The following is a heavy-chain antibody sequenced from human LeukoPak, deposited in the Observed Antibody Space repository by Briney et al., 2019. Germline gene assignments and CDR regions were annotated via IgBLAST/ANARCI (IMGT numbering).Heavy chain of an antibody. D-gene: IGHD2-2*01. CDR3: ARYCSSTSCYASFDS. CDR2: IYYGETT. J-gene: IGHJ4*02. Sequence: PSETLSLTCTVSGGSISSYYWSWIRQPPGKGLEWIGYIYYGETTNPNPSLKGRVTMSVDTSKNQFSLKLTSVTAADTAIYYCARYCSSTSCYASFDSWGQGTLVTVSS. V-gene: IGHV4-59*01. CDR1: GGSISSYY.